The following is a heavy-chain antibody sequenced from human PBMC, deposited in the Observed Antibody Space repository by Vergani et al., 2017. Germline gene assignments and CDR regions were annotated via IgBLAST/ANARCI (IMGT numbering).Heavy chain of an antibody. J-gene: IGHJ5*02. D-gene: IGHD2-15*01. V-gene: IGHV1-8*01. Sequence: QVQLVQSGAEVKTPGASVKVSCKASGYTFTSYDINWVRQATGQGLEWMGWMNPNSGNTGYAQKFQGRVTMTRNTSISTAYMELSSLRSEDTAVYYCARADCSGGSCYSPNNWFDPWGQGTLVTVSS. CDR3: ARADCSGGSCYSPNNWFDP. CDR2: MNPNSGNT. CDR1: GYTFTSYD.